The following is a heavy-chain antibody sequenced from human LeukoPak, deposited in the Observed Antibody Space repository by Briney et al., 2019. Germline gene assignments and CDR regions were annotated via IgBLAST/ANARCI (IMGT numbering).Heavy chain of an antibody. Sequence: PSETLSLTCTVSGYSISSGYYWGWIRQPPGKGLEWIGSIYHSGSTNYNPSLKTRVTISVDKSKNQFSLKLSSVTAADTAVYYCARASHDYGDYSHFDYWGQGTLVTVSS. CDR3: ARASHDYGDYSHFDY. V-gene: IGHV4-38-2*02. J-gene: IGHJ4*02. CDR2: IYHSGST. D-gene: IGHD4-17*01. CDR1: GYSISSGYY.